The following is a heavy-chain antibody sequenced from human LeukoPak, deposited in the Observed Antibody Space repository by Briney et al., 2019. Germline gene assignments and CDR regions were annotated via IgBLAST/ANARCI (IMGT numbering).Heavy chain of an antibody. CDR1: GGSISSGGYY. V-gene: IGHV4-39*07. D-gene: IGHD3-10*01. CDR3: ARGGRWRNWFDP. Sequence: SETLSLTCTVSGGSISSGGYYWSWIRQYPGKGLEWIGEINHSGSTNYNPSLKSRVTISVDTSKNQFSLKLSSVTAADTAVYYCARGGRWRNWFDPWGQGTLVTVSS. J-gene: IGHJ5*02. CDR2: INHSGST.